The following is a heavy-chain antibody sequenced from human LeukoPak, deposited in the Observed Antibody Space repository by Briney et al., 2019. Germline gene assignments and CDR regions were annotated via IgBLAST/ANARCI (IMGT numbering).Heavy chain of an antibody. CDR1: GYTFTSYG. V-gene: IGHV1-18*01. CDR2: ISAYNGNT. J-gene: IGHJ1*01. CDR3: ARDHDILTGYYASEYFQH. Sequence: WASVKVSCKASGYTFTSYGISWVRQAPGQGLEWMGWISAYNGNTNYAQKLQGRVTMTTDTSTSTAYTELRSLRSDDTAVYYCARDHDILTGYYASEYFQHWGQGTLVTVSS. D-gene: IGHD3-9*01.